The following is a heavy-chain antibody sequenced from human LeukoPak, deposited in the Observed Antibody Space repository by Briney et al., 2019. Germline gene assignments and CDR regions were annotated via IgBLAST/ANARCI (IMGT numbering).Heavy chain of an antibody. CDR3: AGHHPRNTVDF. CDR1: GGSISGYY. CDR2: IYVSGDT. Sequence: SETLSLTCTVSGGSISGYYWNWIRQPAGKGLEWIGRIYVSGDTNYNPSLKSRVTMSVDTSKNQFSLKLSSVTAADTAVYYCAGHHPRNTVDFWGQGTLVTVSS. J-gene: IGHJ4*02. V-gene: IGHV4-4*07. D-gene: IGHD2/OR15-2a*01.